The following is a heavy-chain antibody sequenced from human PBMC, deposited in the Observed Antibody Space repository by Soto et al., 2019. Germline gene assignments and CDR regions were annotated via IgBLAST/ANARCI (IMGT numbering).Heavy chain of an antibody. Sequence: EVQLVESGGGLVKPGGSLRLSCAASAFTFSRYTMTWVRQAPGKGLEWVASITSYSSYIDYADSVKGRFTITRDNARNSLDVEKNSLRGQGAGLYYCARGGRQEWGPLAYWGQGTLVTVSS. J-gene: IGHJ4*02. D-gene: IGHD1-26*01. CDR2: ITSYSSYI. CDR3: ARGGRQEWGPLAY. CDR1: AFTFSRYT. V-gene: IGHV3-21*01.